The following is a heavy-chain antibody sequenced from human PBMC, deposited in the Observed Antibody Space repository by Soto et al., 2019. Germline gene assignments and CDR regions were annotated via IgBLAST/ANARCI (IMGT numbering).Heavy chain of an antibody. CDR2: IYNSGST. CDR3: ARRYSYGHFDY. V-gene: IGHV4-59*08. CDR1: GASISSSY. D-gene: IGHD5-18*01. J-gene: IGHJ4*02. Sequence: SETLSLTCTVSGASISSSYWSWIRQPPGKGLEWIGYIYNSGSTTYNPSLKSRVTVSVDTSKNQFSLRLSSVTAADTAVYYCARRYSYGHFDYWGQGTLVTVSS.